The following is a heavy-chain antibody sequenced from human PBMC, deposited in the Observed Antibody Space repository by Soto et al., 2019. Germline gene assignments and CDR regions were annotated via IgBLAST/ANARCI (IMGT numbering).Heavy chain of an antibody. CDR3: ALTPGIAPGGSFGS. J-gene: IGHJ6*04. D-gene: IGHD6-13*01. CDR2: VYSSGIT. V-gene: IGHV4-39*02. CDR1: GGSITSRSYY. Sequence: PSETLSLTCPVSGGSITSRSYYWGWIRQPPGKGLEWIGSVYSSGITYYNPSLKSRVTISIDTSENHFSLRLSSVTAADTAVYYCALTPGIAPGGSFGSWGKGTMVTVSS.